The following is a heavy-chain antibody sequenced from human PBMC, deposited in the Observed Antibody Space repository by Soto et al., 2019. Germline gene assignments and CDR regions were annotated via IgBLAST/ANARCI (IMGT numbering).Heavy chain of an antibody. Sequence: EVQLLESGGGLVQPGGSLRLSCAASGFTFSSFAMSWVRQAPGEGLEWVSAVSRSGDNTYYADSVKGRFAISRDNSKNSLYLQMNSLRAEATAVHYCAKDFEQYDILIGFPTFGYWGQGTLVTVSS. CDR1: GFTFSSFA. J-gene: IGHJ4*02. CDR3: AKDFEQYDILIGFPTFGY. V-gene: IGHV3-23*01. D-gene: IGHD3-9*01. CDR2: VSRSGDNT.